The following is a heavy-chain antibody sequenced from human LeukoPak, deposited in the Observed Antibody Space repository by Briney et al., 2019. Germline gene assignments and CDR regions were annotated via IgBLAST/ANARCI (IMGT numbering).Heavy chain of an antibody. V-gene: IGHV3-66*01. Sequence: GGSLRLSGAASGFTVSSNYMSWIRQAPGKGLEWVSVIYSGGSTYYADSVKGRLTISRDNSKNTLYLQMNSLRAEDTAVYYCARATGGDYASYAFDIWGQGTMVTVSS. J-gene: IGHJ3*02. CDR1: GFTVSSNY. CDR3: ARATGGDYASYAFDI. D-gene: IGHD4-17*01. CDR2: IYSGGST.